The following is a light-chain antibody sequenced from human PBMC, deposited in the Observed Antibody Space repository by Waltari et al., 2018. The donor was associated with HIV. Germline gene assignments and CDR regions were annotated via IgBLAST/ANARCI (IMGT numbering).Light chain of an antibody. Sequence: QSVLTQPPSTSAAPGQRVTISCSGDPSSAQFTSFYWYQQLPGAAPQLLLYDISHRPSGVPDRFSGSKSGASASLAITSLRSEDEGLYYCATWSAVLRAWVFGGGTKLTVL. CDR3: ATWSAVLRAWV. J-gene: IGLJ3*02. CDR2: DIS. CDR1: PSSAQFTS. V-gene: IGLV1-47*01.